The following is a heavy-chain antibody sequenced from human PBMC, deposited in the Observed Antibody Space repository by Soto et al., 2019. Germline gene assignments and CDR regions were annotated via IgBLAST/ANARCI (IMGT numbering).Heavy chain of an antibody. Sequence: DVQLVASGVGLVQPGGSLRLSCAASGFTCSSSYMAWVRQAPGKGLEWVANINQEGSDNYYVDSVRGRFTISRDNAKDSLYLQMNSLRAEDTAVYFCAREAAIMLYYWGQGTLVTVSS. CDR3: AREAAIMLYY. J-gene: IGHJ4*02. V-gene: IGHV3-7*01. CDR2: INQEGSDN. CDR1: GFTCSSSY. D-gene: IGHD2-2*02.